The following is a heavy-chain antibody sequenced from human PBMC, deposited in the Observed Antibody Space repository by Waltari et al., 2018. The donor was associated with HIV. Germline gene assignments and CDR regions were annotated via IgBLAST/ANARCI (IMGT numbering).Heavy chain of an antibody. Sequence: QVQMVQSGAEVKKPGASVKVSCTVFGYTFIDYDVNWVRQATGQGLEWMGWMYPTTGNTGVAQKFQGRLTLTRDTSKNTAYMELSSLTSEDTAVYFCARGRKYSWNSDHIDYWGQGTLITVSS. D-gene: IGHD1-20*01. V-gene: IGHV1-8*01. CDR2: MYPTTGNT. CDR1: GYTFIDYD. CDR3: ARGRKYSWNSDHIDY. J-gene: IGHJ4*02.